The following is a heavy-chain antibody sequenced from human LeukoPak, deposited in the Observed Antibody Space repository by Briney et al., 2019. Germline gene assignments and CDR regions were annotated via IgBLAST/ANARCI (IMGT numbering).Heavy chain of an antibody. J-gene: IGHJ3*02. V-gene: IGHV4-31*03. CDR3: ARAYDTSGHYYFDAFDI. Sequence: PSETLSLTCTVSGGSIISGGHYWSWIRQHPGKGLEWIGYIYYSGSTYYNPSLKSRVTISVDTFKNQFSLKLSSVTSADTAVYYCARAYDTSGHYYFDAFDIWGQGTLVTVPS. CDR2: IYYSGST. CDR1: GGSIISGGHY. D-gene: IGHD3-22*01.